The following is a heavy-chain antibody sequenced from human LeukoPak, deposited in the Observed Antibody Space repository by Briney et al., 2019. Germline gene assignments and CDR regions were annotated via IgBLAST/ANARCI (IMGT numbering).Heavy chain of an antibody. J-gene: IGHJ6*02. Sequence: GGSLRLSCAASGFTFSSYAMSWVRQAPGKGLEWVSAISGSGGSTYYADSVMGRFTISRDNSKNTLYLQMNSLRAEDTAVYYCAKLQSDGLRTYYGMDVWGQGTTVTVSS. V-gene: IGHV3-23*01. CDR3: AKLQSDGLRTYYGMDV. D-gene: IGHD4-17*01. CDR1: GFTFSSYA. CDR2: ISGSGGST.